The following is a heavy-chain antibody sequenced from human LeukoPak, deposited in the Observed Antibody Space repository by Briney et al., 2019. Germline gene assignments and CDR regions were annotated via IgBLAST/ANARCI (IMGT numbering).Heavy chain of an antibody. V-gene: IGHV3-74*01. J-gene: IGHJ5*02. Sequence: GGSLRLSCAASGFTFRSHWTQWVRQDPGKGLVCASRINSDGSSTTYADSVKGRFTVSRDNAKNTLYLQMNSLRVEDTAVYYCVRDTSIAARPSWFDPWGQGTLVIVSS. D-gene: IGHD6-6*01. CDR1: GFTFRSHW. CDR2: INSDGSST. CDR3: VRDTSIAARPSWFDP.